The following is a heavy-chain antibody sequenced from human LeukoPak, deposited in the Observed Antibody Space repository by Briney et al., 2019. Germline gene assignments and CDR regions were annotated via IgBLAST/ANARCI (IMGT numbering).Heavy chain of an antibody. V-gene: IGHV1-24*01. CDR2: FDREDGET. Sequence: ASVKVSCKVSGFTLSELSMHGVRQAPGKGLEWMGGFDREDGETIYAQKFQDRVTMTEDTSTDKAYMELSSLRSEDTAVYYCATEGSSSWRAWFDPWGQGTLVTVSS. CDR1: GFTLSELS. J-gene: IGHJ5*02. CDR3: ATEGSSSWRAWFDP. D-gene: IGHD6-13*01.